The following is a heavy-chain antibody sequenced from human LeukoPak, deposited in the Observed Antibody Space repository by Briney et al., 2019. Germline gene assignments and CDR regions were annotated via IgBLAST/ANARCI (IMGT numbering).Heavy chain of an antibody. D-gene: IGHD5-12*01. Sequence: ASVKVSCKASGYTFTGYCMHWVRQAPGQGLEWMGRINPNSGGTNYAQKFQGRVTMTRDTSISTAYMELSRLRSDDTAVYYCAGYNLGYDAAFDIWGQGTMVTVSS. J-gene: IGHJ3*02. CDR3: AGYNLGYDAAFDI. V-gene: IGHV1-2*06. CDR2: INPNSGGT. CDR1: GYTFTGYC.